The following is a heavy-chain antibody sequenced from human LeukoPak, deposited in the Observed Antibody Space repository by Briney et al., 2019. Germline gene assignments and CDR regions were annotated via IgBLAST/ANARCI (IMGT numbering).Heavy chain of an antibody. V-gene: IGHV1-2*02. CDR2: INPKSGGT. D-gene: IGHD6-13*01. Sequence: ASVKVSCKASGYIFTSYFMHWVRQAPGQGLEWMGWINPKSGGTNYAQKFQGRVTMTRDTSISTAYMELSRLRSDDTAVYYCAREAAAAGENYFDYWGQGTLVTVSS. CDR1: GYIFTSYF. CDR3: AREAAAAGENYFDY. J-gene: IGHJ4*02.